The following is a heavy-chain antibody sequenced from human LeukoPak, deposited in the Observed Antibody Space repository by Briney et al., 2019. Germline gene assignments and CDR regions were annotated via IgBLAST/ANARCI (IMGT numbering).Heavy chain of an antibody. CDR1: GFTFSSYG. CDR2: ISYDGSNK. J-gene: IGHJ4*02. Sequence: PGGSLRLSCASSGFTFSSYGMHWVRQAPGKGLEWVAVISYDGSNKYYADSVKGRFTISRDNSKNALYLQMNSLRAEDTGVYYCAKGDTAMVYFDYWGQGTLVTVSS. D-gene: IGHD5-18*01. V-gene: IGHV3-30*18. CDR3: AKGDTAMVYFDY.